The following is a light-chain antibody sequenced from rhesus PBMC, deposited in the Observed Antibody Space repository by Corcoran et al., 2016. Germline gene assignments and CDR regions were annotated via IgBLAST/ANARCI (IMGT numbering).Light chain of an antibody. CDR1: QGITND. J-gene: IGKJ1*01. V-gene: IGKV1-25*01. CDR2: EAS. CDR3: QHYYNTPLT. Sequence: DIQMTQSPSSLSASVGDRVTITCRASQGITNDLAWYQQKPGETPKLLIYEASSLQSGIPSRFRGSGSGTDFTLTFSSLQSDAFATYFCQHYYNTPLTFGQGTKVEIK.